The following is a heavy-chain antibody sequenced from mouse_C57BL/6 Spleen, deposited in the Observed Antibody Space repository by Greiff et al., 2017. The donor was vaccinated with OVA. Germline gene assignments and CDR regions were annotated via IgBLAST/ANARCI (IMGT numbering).Heavy chain of an antibody. Sequence: EVKLMESGPELVKPGASVKIPCKASGYTFTDYNMDWVKQSHGKSLEWIGDINPNNGGTIYNQKFKGKATLTVDKSSSTAYMELRSLTSEDTAVYYWALITTVVATRYFDVWGTGTTVTVSS. CDR1: GYTFTDYN. D-gene: IGHD1-1*01. CDR3: ALITTVVATRYFDV. CDR2: INPNNGGT. J-gene: IGHJ1*03. V-gene: IGHV1-18*01.